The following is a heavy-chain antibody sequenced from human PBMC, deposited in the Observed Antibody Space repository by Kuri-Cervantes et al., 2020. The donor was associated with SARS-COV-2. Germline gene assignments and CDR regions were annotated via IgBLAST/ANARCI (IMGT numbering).Heavy chain of an antibody. J-gene: IGHJ6*02. Sequence: GESLKISCAASGFTFSSYGMHWVRQAPGKGLEWVAVIWYDGSNKYYADSVKGRFTISRDTSKNTLYLQMNSLRAEDTAVCYCARDSFWSSSTVYYYYGMDVWGQGTTVTVSS. D-gene: IGHD6-6*01. V-gene: IGHV3-33*08. CDR2: IWYDGSNK. CDR1: GFTFSSYG. CDR3: ARDSFWSSSTVYYYYGMDV.